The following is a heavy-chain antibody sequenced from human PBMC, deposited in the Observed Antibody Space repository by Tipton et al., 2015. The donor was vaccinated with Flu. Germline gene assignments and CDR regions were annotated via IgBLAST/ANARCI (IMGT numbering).Heavy chain of an antibody. D-gene: IGHD4-11*01. CDR2: IYSSGIT. CDR3: ARRTFSNYVSEPKNWFDF. Sequence: LRLSCTVSGDSISSGGFYWSWVRQPAGKGLEWIGRIYSSGITKYNPSLKSRVTISIDTSKHQFSLKVTSVTAADTAVYYCARRTFSNYVSEPKNWFDFWGQGALVTVSS. J-gene: IGHJ5*01. V-gene: IGHV4-61*02. CDR1: GDSISSGGFY.